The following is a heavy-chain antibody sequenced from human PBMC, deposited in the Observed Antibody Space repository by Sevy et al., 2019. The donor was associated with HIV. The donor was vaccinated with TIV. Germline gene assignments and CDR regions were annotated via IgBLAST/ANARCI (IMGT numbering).Heavy chain of an antibody. CDR2: ISAFSGNT. J-gene: IGHJ6*02. Sequence: ASVKVSCKASGYVFTNYGISWVRQAPGQGLEWMGWISAFSGNTNYAQNLQGRVTMTTDTSTTTAYIELRSQRSDETARYDCARIHDISCRYSEYYYYYGIDVWGQGTSVTVSS. D-gene: IGHD3-22*01. CDR1: GYVFTNYG. CDR3: ARIHDISCRYSEYYYYYGIDV. V-gene: IGHV1-18*01.